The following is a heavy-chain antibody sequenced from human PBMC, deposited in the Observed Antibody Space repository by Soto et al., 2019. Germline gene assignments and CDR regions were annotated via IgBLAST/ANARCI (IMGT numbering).Heavy chain of an antibody. CDR1: GGTISGYY. D-gene: IGHD3-3*01. J-gene: IGHJ5*02. CDR2: IYSSGNT. Sequence: TLSLTCSVSGGTISGYYWTWIRQPAGKGLEWIGRIYSSGNTKYNPALQSRVTMSLDTSNNQFSLRLTSVTAADTAVYYCARGQRFSDWFDPWGQGTLVTVSS. CDR3: ARGQRFSDWFDP. V-gene: IGHV4-4*07.